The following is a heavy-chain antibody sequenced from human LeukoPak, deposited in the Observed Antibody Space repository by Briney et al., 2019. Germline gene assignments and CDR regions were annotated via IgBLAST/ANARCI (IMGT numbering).Heavy chain of an antibody. V-gene: IGHV3-7*01. CDR3: ARDKIVGPTNLDY. Sequence: GGSLRLSCAASGFTFSSYEMNWVRQAPGKGLEWVANIKQDGNEEYYVDSVKGRFTISRDNAKNSLYLQMNSLRAEDTAIYYCARDKIVGPTNLDYWGQGTLVTVSS. CDR2: IKQDGNEE. J-gene: IGHJ4*02. CDR1: GFTFSSYE. D-gene: IGHD1-26*01.